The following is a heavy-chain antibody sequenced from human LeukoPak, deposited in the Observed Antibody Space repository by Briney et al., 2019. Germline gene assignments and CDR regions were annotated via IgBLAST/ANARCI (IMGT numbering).Heavy chain of an antibody. CDR2: ISSSSGYI. Sequence: GGSPRLSSAASGFTFSSYSMNSVRQAPGQGLGWGSSISSSSGYIYYGEAVTSRFTISRENAKNSLYLRMSSLRAEDTAVYFCARDHVTIFGVVTFDYWAREPWSPSPQ. CDR1: GFTFSSYS. J-gene: IGHJ4*02. D-gene: IGHD3-3*01. CDR3: ARDHVTIFGVVTFDY. V-gene: IGHV3-21*01.